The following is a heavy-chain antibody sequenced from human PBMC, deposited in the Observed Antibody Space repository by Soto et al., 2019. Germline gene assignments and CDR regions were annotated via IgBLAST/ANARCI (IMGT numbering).Heavy chain of an antibody. CDR3: AKDPTAPKNSYGDYLYAEYFQH. Sequence: GGSLRLSCAASGFTFSSYGMHWVRQAPGKGLEWVAVISYDGSNKDYADSVKGRFTISRDNSKNTLYLKMNSLRAEDTAGYYCAKDPTAPKNSYGDYLYAEYFQHWGQGTLVTVSS. D-gene: IGHD4-17*01. CDR1: GFTFSSYG. J-gene: IGHJ1*01. CDR2: ISYDGSNK. V-gene: IGHV3-30*18.